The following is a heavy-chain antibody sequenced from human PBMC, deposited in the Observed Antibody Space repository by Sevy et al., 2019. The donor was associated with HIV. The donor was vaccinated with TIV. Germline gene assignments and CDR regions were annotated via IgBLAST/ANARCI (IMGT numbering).Heavy chain of an antibody. CDR2: IYSGGST. CDR1: GFTVSSNY. Sequence: GGSLRLSCAASGFTVSSNYMSWVRQAPGKGLEWVSVIYSGGSTYYADSVKGRFTISRDNSKNTLYLQMNSLRAEDTAVYYWAGDGGGGDSTPLGYWGQGTLVTVSS. V-gene: IGHV3-53*01. D-gene: IGHD2-21*02. CDR3: AGDGGGGDSTPLGY. J-gene: IGHJ4*02.